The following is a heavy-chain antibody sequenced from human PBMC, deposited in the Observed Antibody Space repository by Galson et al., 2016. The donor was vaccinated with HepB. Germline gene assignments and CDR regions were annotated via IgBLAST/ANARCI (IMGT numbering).Heavy chain of an antibody. J-gene: IGHJ6*02. CDR2: ISSRSNTI. D-gene: IGHD1-14*01. CDR3: AKGPTGYYYYGMDV. V-gene: IGHV3-48*01. Sequence: APGKGLEWISYISSRSNTIYYADSVKGRFSISRDNPKNTLYLQMNSLRAEDTAVYYCAKGPTGYYYYGMDVWGQGTTVTVSS.